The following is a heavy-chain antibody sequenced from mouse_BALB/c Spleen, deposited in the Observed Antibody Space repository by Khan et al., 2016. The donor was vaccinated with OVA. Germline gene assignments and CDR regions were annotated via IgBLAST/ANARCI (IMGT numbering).Heavy chain of an antibody. D-gene: IGHD1-1*01. J-gene: IGHJ2*01. V-gene: IGHV5-6-4*01. Sequence: EVELGESGGGLVKPGGSLKLSCAAAGFAFSSYSMSWVRQTPEKRLEWVATITSGGSYTYYPDSVKGRFTISRDNAKTTRYLQMNSLKSEDTAMYYCTIDRNYYGSRFYFDYWGQGTTLTVSS. CDR3: TIDRNYYGSRFYFDY. CDR2: ITSGGSYT. CDR1: GFAFSSYS.